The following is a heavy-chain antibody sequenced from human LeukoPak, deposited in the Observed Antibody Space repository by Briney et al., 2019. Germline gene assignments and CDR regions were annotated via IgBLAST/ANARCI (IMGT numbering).Heavy chain of an antibody. CDR3: ARARSDYNEDFDY. CDR2: INHSGST. J-gene: IGHJ4*02. V-gene: IGHV4-34*01. D-gene: IGHD4-11*01. CDR1: GGSFSGYY. Sequence: SETLSLTCAVYGGSFSGYYWSWIRQPPGKGLEWIGEINHSGSTNYNPSLKSRVTISVDTSKNQFSLKLSSVTAADTAVYYCARARSDYNEDFDYWGQGTLVAVSS.